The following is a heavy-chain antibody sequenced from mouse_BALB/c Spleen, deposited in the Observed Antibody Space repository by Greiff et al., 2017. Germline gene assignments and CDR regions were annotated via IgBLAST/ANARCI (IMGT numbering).Heavy chain of an antibody. J-gene: IGHJ4*01. Sequence: VQLQQSGAELAKPGASVKMSCKASGYTFTSYWMHWVKQRPGQGLEWIGEINPSNGRTNYNEKFKSKATLTVDKSSSTAYMQLSSLTSEDSAVYYCARKNVYRYDGYYYAMDYWGQGTSVTVSS. D-gene: IGHD2-14*01. CDR3: ARKNVYRYDGYYYAMDY. CDR1: GYTFTSYW. CDR2: INPSNGRT. V-gene: IGHV1S81*02.